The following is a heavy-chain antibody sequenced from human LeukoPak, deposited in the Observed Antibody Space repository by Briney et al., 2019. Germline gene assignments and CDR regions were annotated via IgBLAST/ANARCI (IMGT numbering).Heavy chain of an antibody. J-gene: IGHJ3*02. CDR1: GFTFSSYA. V-gene: IGHV3-23*01. D-gene: IGHD3-3*01. Sequence: GGSLRLSCAASGFTFSSYAMNWVRQAPGKGLEWVSTISGSGGSTYYADSVKGRFTISRDNSKNTLYLQMNSLRAEDTAVYYCARDRVDDFWSGYYEISDAFDIWGQGTMVTVSS. CDR3: ARDRVDDFWSGYYEISDAFDI. CDR2: ISGSGGST.